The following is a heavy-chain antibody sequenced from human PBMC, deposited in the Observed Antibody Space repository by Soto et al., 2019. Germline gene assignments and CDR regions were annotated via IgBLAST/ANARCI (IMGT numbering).Heavy chain of an antibody. CDR3: ARGDYHDTSGPFSDAFDV. D-gene: IGHD3-22*01. Sequence: GGSLRLSCAASGFTFSSYGMHWVRQAPGKGLERVAVIWYDGSNKYYADSVKGRFTISRDNTKNSLYLQMNSLRAEDTAVYYCARGDYHDTSGPFSDAFDVWGQGTMVTVSS. CDR1: GFTFSSYG. V-gene: IGHV3-33*03. J-gene: IGHJ3*01. CDR2: IWYDGSNK.